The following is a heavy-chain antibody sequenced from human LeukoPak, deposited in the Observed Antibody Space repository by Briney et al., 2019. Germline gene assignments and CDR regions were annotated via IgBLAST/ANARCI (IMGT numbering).Heavy chain of an antibody. J-gene: IGHJ4*02. V-gene: IGHV4-31*03. Sequence: NPSETLSLTCTVSGGSISSGGYYWSWIRQHPGKGLEWIGYIYYSGSTYYNPSLKSRVTISVDTSKNQFSLKLSSVTAADTAVYYCARDSGSTSSLWGQGTLVTVSS. CDR1: GGSISSGGYY. CDR2: IYYSGST. CDR3: ARDSGSTSSL. D-gene: IGHD2-2*01.